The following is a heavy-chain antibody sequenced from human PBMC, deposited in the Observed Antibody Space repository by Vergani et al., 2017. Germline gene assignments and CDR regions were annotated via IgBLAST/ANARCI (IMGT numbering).Heavy chain of an antibody. CDR2: VYHTGST. J-gene: IGHJ5*02. V-gene: IGHV4-38-2*01. CDR1: GYSISRGYY. Sequence: QVQLQESGPGLVKPSETLSLNCADTGYSISRGYYWGWIRQPPGKGLEWIGIVYHTGSTYYNPSLKSRVTISVDTSKNQFSLRLSSVTAADTAVYYCARQRGYYDSSGYYFNWFDPWGQGTLVTVSS. CDR3: ARQRGYYDSSGYYFNWFDP. D-gene: IGHD3-22*01.